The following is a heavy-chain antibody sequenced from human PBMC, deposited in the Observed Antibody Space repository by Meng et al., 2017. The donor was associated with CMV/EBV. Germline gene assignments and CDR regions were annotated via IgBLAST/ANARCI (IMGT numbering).Heavy chain of an antibody. CDR1: GFTFSDYY. J-gene: IGHJ6*02. Sequence: GGSLRLSCAASGFTFSDYYMSWIRQAPGKGLEWVSYISSSGSTIYYADSVKGRFTNSRDNAKNSLYLQMNSLRAEDTAVYYCARDLKCSSTSCYYGMDVWGQGTTVTVSS. CDR2: ISSSGSTI. V-gene: IGHV3-11*04. CDR3: ARDLKCSSTSCYYGMDV. D-gene: IGHD2-2*01.